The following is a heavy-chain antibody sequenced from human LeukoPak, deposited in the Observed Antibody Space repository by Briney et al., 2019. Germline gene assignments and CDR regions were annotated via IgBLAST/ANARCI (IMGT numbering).Heavy chain of an antibody. D-gene: IGHD4-23*01. CDR1: GYTFTSYG. J-gene: IGHJ6*03. Sequence: ASVKVSCKASGYTFTSYGISWVRQAPGQGLEWMGIISPSGGSTSYAQKFQGRVTMTRNTSISTAYMELSSLRSEDTAVYYCARIGDYGGQGYYMDVWGKGTTVTISS. CDR3: ARIGDYGGQGYYMDV. V-gene: IGHV1-46*01. CDR2: ISPSGGST.